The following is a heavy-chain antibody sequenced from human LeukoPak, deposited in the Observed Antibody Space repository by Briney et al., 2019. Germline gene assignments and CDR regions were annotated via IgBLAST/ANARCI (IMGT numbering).Heavy chain of an antibody. D-gene: IGHD1-1*01. V-gene: IGHV5-51*01. CDR2: IYPGDSDT. J-gene: IGHJ3*02. CDR1: GYSFTSYW. CDR3: ASSRRGGYRSRAFDI. Sequence: GESLKISCKGSGYSFTSYWIGWVRQMPGKGLEWMGIIYPGDSDTRYSPSFQGQVTISAHKSISTAYLQWSSLKASDTAMYYCASSRRGGYRSRAFDIWGQGTMVTVSS.